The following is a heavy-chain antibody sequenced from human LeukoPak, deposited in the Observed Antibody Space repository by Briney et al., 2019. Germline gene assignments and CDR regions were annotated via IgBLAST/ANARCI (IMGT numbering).Heavy chain of an antibody. D-gene: IGHD6-19*01. CDR1: GFTFSSYS. Sequence: PGGSLRLSCAASGFTFSSYSMTWVRQAPGKGLEWVSAVSCNGDSTYYADSVKSRFTISRDNSKNTLYLQMNSLRDEDTAVYYCAKNRIAVGEGYYFDYWGQGTLVTVSS. CDR2: VSCNGDST. V-gene: IGHV3-23*01. CDR3: AKNRIAVGEGYYFDY. J-gene: IGHJ4*02.